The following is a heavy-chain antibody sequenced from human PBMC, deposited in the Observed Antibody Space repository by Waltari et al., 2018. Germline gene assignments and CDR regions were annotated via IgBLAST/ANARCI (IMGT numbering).Heavy chain of an antibody. CDR3: ARSHGEWLRVFEF. V-gene: IGHV3-30-3*01. D-gene: IGHD5-12*01. Sequence: QGHLVESGGGGVQPGGSLRLSCAAAGFNLTTYDPHWVRQAPGKGVEWVAIMSSYGINKDYADSVNGRFTISRDISKNTLVLEMNGLRPEDTGVYYCARSHGEWLRVFEFWGQGTQVTVSS. J-gene: IGHJ4*02. CDR2: MSSYGINK. CDR1: GFNLTTYD.